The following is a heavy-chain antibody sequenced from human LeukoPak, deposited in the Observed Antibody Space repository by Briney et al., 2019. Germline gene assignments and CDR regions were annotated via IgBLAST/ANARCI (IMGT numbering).Heavy chain of an antibody. Sequence: GGSLRLSCVTSGFTFSDIYMSWIRQSPGKGLEWVAYISSSGGTIYYADSVKGRFTISRDNTKDSLYLQMNSLRAEDTAIYYCARERGTHYETTHAFDGWGQGTMVTVSS. CDR3: ARERGTHYETTHAFDG. J-gene: IGHJ3*01. D-gene: IGHD1-26*01. CDR2: ISSSGGTI. CDR1: GFTFSDIY. V-gene: IGHV3-11*01.